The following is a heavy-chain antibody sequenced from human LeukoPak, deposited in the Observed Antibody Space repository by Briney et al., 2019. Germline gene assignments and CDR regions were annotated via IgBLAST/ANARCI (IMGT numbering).Heavy chain of an antibody. Sequence: TGESLKISCKGSGYSFTSYWTSWVRQMPGKGLEWMGRIDPSDSYTNYSPSFQGHVTISADKSISTAYLQWSSLKASDTAMYYCARHSTVTTEAPHDYWGQGTLVTVSS. J-gene: IGHJ4*02. CDR1: GYSFTSYW. CDR3: ARHSTVTTEAPHDY. V-gene: IGHV5-10-1*01. D-gene: IGHD4-17*01. CDR2: IDPSDSYT.